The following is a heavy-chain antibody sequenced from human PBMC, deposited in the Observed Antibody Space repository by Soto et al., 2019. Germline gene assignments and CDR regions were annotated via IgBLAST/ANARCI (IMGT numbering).Heavy chain of an antibody. D-gene: IGHD5-12*01. V-gene: IGHV1-69*13. J-gene: IGHJ4*02. Sequence: LVKVSCKASGGTFSSYAISWVRQAPGQGLEWMGGIIPIFGTANYAQKFQGRVTITADESTSTAYMELSSLRSEDTAVYYCARGRYSGSTIWGLFDYWGQGTLVTVSS. CDR3: ARGRYSGSTIWGLFDY. CDR1: GGTFSSYA. CDR2: IIPIFGTA.